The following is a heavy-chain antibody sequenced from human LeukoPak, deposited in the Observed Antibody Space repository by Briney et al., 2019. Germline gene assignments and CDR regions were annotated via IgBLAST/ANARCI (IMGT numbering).Heavy chain of an antibody. J-gene: IGHJ4*02. CDR3: AHLLIAVAGTDY. D-gene: IGHD6-19*01. CDR1: GFTVSSNY. V-gene: IGHV3-53*01. Sequence: GGSLRLSCAASGFTVSSNYMSWVRQAPGKGLEWVSVIYSGGSTYYADSVKGRFTISRDNSKNTLYLQMNSLRAEDTAVYYCAHLLIAVAGTDYWGQGTLVTVSS. CDR2: IYSGGST.